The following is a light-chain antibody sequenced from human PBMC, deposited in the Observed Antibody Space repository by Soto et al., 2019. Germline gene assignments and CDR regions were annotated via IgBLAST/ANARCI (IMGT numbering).Light chain of an antibody. V-gene: IGKV3-15*01. Sequence: EIVMTQSPATLSVSPGERATLSCRASQSVSSNLAWYQQKPGQAPRLLIYGASTRATGIPARFSGSGSGTEFTLTISCLQSEDFATYYCQQYNSYPWTFGQGTKVDIK. CDR1: QSVSSN. CDR2: GAS. J-gene: IGKJ1*01. CDR3: QQYNSYPWT.